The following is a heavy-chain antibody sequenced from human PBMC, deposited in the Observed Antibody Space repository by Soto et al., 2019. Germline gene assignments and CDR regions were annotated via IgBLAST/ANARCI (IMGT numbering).Heavy chain of an antibody. Sequence: PRLSCAASGFTFSSYGMSWVRQAPGKGLEWVAGIPVIGERRYYADSVKGRFTISRDNAKNTLYLQMNSLRVEDAAVYFCAREGDRYGTVCFDSWGQGTLVTVSS. CDR3: AREGDRYGTVCFDS. CDR2: IPVIGERR. CDR1: GFTFSSYG. D-gene: IGHD1-1*01. J-gene: IGHJ4*02. V-gene: IGHV3-23*01.